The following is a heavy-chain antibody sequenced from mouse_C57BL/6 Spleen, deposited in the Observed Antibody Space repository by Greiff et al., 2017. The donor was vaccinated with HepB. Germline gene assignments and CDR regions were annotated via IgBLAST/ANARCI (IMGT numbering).Heavy chain of an antibody. D-gene: IGHD1-1*01. V-gene: IGHV3-1*01. CDR2: ISYSGST. CDR1: GYSITSGYD. J-gene: IGHJ3*01. Sequence: EVQLKESGPGMVKPSQSLSLTCTVTGYSITSGYDWHWIRHFPGNNLEWMGYISYSGSTNYNPSLKSRISITHDTSKNHFFLKLNSVTTEDTATYYCAGDCYYEKFAYWGQGTLVTVSA. CDR3: AGDCYYEKFAY.